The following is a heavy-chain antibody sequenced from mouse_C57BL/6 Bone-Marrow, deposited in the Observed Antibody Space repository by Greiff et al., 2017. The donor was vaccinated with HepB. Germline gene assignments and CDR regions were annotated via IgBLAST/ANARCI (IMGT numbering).Heavy chain of an antibody. Sequence: QVQLQQPGAELVRPGTSVKLSCKASGYTFTSYWMHWVKQRPGQGLEWIGVIDPSDSYTNYNQKFKGKATLTVDTSSSTAYMQLSSLTSEDSAVYYCARGRHYYGSSYWYFDVWGTGTTVTVSS. CDR3: ARGRHYYGSSYWYFDV. V-gene: IGHV1-59*01. CDR1: GYTFTSYW. D-gene: IGHD1-1*01. CDR2: IDPSDSYT. J-gene: IGHJ1*03.